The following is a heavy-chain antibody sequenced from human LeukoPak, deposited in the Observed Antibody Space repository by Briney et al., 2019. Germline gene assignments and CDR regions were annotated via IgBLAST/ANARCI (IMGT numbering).Heavy chain of an antibody. V-gene: IGHV3-30*04. Sequence: GGSLRLSCAASGFTFSSYAMHWVRQAPGKGLEWVAVISYDGSNKYYADSVKGRFTISRDNSKNTLYLQMNSLRAEDTAVYYCAKGQISRSDRFDYWGQGTLVTVSS. D-gene: IGHD3-3*02. CDR1: GFTFSSYA. J-gene: IGHJ4*02. CDR3: AKGQISRSDRFDY. CDR2: ISYDGSNK.